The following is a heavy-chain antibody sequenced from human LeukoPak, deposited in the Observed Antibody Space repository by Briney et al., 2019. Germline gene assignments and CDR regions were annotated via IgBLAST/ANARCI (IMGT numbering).Heavy chain of an antibody. CDR1: GDSISTSSYY. Sequence: SETLSLTCSVSGDSISTSSYYWGWIRQPPGKGLEWIGTIYYSGSTYYNPSLKSRVTISVDTSKNQFSLKLSSVTAADTAVYYCARDAYYFDYWGQGTLVTVSS. V-gene: IGHV4-39*07. J-gene: IGHJ4*02. CDR2: IYYSGST. CDR3: ARDAYYFDY.